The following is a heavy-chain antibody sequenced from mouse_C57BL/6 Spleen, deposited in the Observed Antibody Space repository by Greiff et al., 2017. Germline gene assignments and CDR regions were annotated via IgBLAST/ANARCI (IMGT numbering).Heavy chain of an antibody. J-gene: IGHJ3*01. CDR2: IWSGGST. Sequence: QVQLQQSGPGLVQPSQSLSITCTVSGFSLTSYGVHWVRQPPGKGLEWLGVIWSGGSTDYNAAFISRLSISKDNSKGQVFFKMNSLQADDTAIYYCAIPIYYYGSSYGFAYWGQGTLVTVSA. V-gene: IGHV2-4*01. CDR1: GFSLTSYG. CDR3: AIPIYYYGSSYGFAY. D-gene: IGHD1-1*01.